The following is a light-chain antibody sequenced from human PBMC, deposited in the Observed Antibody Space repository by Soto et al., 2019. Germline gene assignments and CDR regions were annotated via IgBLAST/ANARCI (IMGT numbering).Light chain of an antibody. CDR1: TSDVGGYDY. Sequence: QSALTQPRSVSGSPGQSLTISCTGTTSDVGGYDYVSWYQQHPGKAPKLMVYDVNKRPSGVPGRFSGSKSGSTASLTISGLQAEDEADYFCCSYAGSYTYVFGTGTKVTVL. CDR3: CSYAGSYTYV. V-gene: IGLV2-11*01. J-gene: IGLJ1*01. CDR2: DVN.